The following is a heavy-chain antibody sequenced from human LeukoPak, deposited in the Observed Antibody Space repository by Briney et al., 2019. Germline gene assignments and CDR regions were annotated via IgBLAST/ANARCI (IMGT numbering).Heavy chain of an antibody. J-gene: IGHJ4*02. CDR3: AKLTGTYFDY. CDR1: GVSISNYY. Sequence: SETLFLTCTVSGVSISNYYWNWMRQSPGKGLEWIGYSHYSGTTNYNPSLNSRVTMSVDTSKSQFSLKLSSVSAADTAVYYCAKLTGTYFDYWGQGTLVTVSS. V-gene: IGHV4-59*01. D-gene: IGHD7-27*01. CDR2: SHYSGTT.